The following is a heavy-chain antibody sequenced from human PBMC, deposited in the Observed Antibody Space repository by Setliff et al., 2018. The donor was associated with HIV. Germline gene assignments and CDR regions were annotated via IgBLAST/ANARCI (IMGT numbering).Heavy chain of an antibody. CDR3: ARVRGRYYYHYAMDV. D-gene: IGHD3-10*01. V-gene: IGHV4-59*01. CDR1: GGSISSYY. Sequence: PSETLSLTCTVSGGSISSYYWSWIRQPPGKGLEWIGYIYYSGSSKNTPSLKSRVTISVDTPKNEFSLKLSSMTAADTAVYYCARVRGRYYYHYAMDVWGQGTTVTVSS. CDR2: IYYSGSS. J-gene: IGHJ6*02.